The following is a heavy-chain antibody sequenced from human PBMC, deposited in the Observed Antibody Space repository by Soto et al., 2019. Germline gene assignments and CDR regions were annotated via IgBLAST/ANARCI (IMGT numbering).Heavy chain of an antibody. Sequence: GESLKISCNGSGYSFTSYWIGWVRQMPGKGLEWMGIIYPGDSDTRYSPSFQGQVTISADKSISTAYLQWSSLKASDTVMYYCARRTAAAGTNFDYWGQGTLVTVSS. V-gene: IGHV5-51*01. CDR2: IYPGDSDT. CDR3: ARRTAAAGTNFDY. D-gene: IGHD6-13*01. J-gene: IGHJ4*02. CDR1: GYSFTSYW.